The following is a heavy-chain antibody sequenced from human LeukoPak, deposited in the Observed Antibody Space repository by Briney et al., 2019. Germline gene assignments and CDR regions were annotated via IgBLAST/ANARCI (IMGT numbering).Heavy chain of an antibody. Sequence: GGSLRLSCAASGFTFSSNAMNWVRQAPGKGLEWVSGISGSGDRTYYADSVKGRFTISRDNSKNTLYLQMNSLGAEDTAVYFCAKDTDIYYYYYDMDVWGQGTTVTVSS. D-gene: IGHD3-9*01. CDR2: ISGSGDRT. J-gene: IGHJ6*02. V-gene: IGHV3-23*01. CDR1: GFTFSSNA. CDR3: AKDTDIYYYYYDMDV.